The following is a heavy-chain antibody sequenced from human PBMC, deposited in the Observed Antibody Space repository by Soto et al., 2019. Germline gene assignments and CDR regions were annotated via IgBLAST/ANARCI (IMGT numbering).Heavy chain of an antibody. CDR1: GGSISSSSYY. Sequence: ASETLSLTCTVSGGSISSSSYYWGWIRQPPGKGLEWIGSIYYSGSTYYNPSLKSRVTISVDTSKNQFSLKLSSVTAADTAVYYCARQPRILTGYSGHFDYWGQATLVTVAS. J-gene: IGHJ4*02. CDR2: IYYSGST. CDR3: ARQPRILTGYSGHFDY. D-gene: IGHD3-9*01. V-gene: IGHV4-39*01.